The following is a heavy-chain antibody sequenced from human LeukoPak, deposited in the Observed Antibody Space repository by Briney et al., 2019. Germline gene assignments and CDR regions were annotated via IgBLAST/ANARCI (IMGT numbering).Heavy chain of an antibody. Sequence: SVKVSCKASGGTFSSYGIIWVRQAPGQGLEWMGGIIPKFGTANYAQKFQGRVTITADESTSTAYMELSSLRSEDTAVYYCARAGYNTNWPLRWFDPWGQGTLVTVSS. CDR2: IIPKFGTA. CDR1: GGTFSSYG. J-gene: IGHJ5*02. CDR3: ARAGYNTNWPLRWFDP. V-gene: IGHV1-69*13. D-gene: IGHD6-13*01.